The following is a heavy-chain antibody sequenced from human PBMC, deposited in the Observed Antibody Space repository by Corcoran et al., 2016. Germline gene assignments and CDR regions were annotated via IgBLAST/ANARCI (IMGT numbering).Heavy chain of an antibody. J-gene: IGHJ5*02. CDR3: ERDAYCSSTSCSRGGFDP. V-gene: IGHV3-33*01. Sequence: QEQLVESGGGVVQPGRSLRLSCAASGFTFGTYGMHWVRQAPGKGLEWVAVIWYDGSTKNYADSVKGRFTISRDNSKNTLYLQMNRLRAEDTGVYDCERDAYCSSTSCSRGGFDPWGQGTLVTVSS. CDR1: GFTFGTYG. CDR2: IWYDGSTK. D-gene: IGHD2-2*01.